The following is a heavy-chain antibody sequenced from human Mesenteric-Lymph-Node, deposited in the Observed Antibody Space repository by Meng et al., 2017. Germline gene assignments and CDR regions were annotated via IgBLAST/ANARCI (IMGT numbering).Heavy chain of an antibody. CDR2: IYYSGST. V-gene: IGHV4-31*03. J-gene: IGHJ2*01. CDR1: GGSISSGGYY. CDR3: AREPAGGTTTVTNWYFDL. D-gene: IGHD4-17*01. Sequence: HVALAEAGPGLLNPSQTLSLTSTVSGGSISSGGYYWSWIRHHPGKGLEWIGYIYYSGSTYYNPSLKSRVTISVDTSKNQFSLKLSSVTAAGTAVYYCAREPAGGTTTVTNWYFDLWGRGTLVTVSS.